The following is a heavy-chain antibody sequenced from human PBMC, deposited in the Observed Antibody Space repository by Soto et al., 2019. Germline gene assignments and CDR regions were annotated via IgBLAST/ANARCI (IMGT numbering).Heavy chain of an antibody. J-gene: IGHJ1*01. CDR1: GGSFSGYY. V-gene: IGHV4-34*01. CDR3: ARGGYYEYFRF. Sequence: SETLSLTCAVYGGSFSGYYWSWIRQPPGKGLEWIGEINHSGSTNYNPSLKSRVTIPVDTSKNHFSLKVSSVTAADTAVYYCARGGYYEYFRFWGQGTLVTVSS. D-gene: IGHD3-22*01. CDR2: INHSGST.